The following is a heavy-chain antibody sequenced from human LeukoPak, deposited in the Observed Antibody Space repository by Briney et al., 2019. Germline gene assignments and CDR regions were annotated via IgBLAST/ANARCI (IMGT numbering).Heavy chain of an antibody. CDR1: GYTFTRYD. CDR3: ARGAGTDDYFDY. Sequence: ASVKVSCKASGYTFTRYDINWVRQATGQGLEWMGWMNTKSGNTGHAQKFQGRVTITRDTSISTVYMELSSLRSDDTAVYFCARGAGTDDYFDYWGQGTLVTVSS. CDR2: MNTKSGNT. D-gene: IGHD6-19*01. V-gene: IGHV1-8*03. J-gene: IGHJ4*02.